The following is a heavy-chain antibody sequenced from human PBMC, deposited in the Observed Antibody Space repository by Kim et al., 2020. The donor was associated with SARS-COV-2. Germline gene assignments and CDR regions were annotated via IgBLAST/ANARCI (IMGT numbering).Heavy chain of an antibody. CDR3: ARDFAYCSGGSCYLIHFDY. CDR1: GFTFSSYE. V-gene: IGHV3-48*03. D-gene: IGHD2-15*01. CDR2: ISSSGSTI. J-gene: IGHJ4*02. Sequence: GGSLRLSCAASGFTFSSYEMNWVRKAPGKGLEWVSYISSSGSTIYYADSVKGRFTISRDNAKNSLYLQMNSLRAEDTAVYYCARDFAYCSGGSCYLIHFDYWGQGTLVTVSS.